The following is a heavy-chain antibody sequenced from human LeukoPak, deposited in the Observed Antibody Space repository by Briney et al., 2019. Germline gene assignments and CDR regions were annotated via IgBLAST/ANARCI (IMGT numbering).Heavy chain of an antibody. V-gene: IGHV3-23*01. CDR3: AKDRGYDFSYGLDV. CDR1: GFTFSSYG. D-gene: IGHD5-12*01. J-gene: IGHJ6*02. CDR2: ISGSGGTT. Sequence: GGSLRLSCAASGFTFSSYGMNWVRQAPGKGLEWVSGISGSGGTTFYADSVKGRFTISRDNSRNTLYLQMNSLRAGDTAIYFCAKDRGYDFSYGLDVWGQGTTVTVPS.